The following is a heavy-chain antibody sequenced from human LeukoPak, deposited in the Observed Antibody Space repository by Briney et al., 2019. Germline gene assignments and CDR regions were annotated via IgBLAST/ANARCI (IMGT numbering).Heavy chain of an antibody. V-gene: IGHV3-30*14. J-gene: IGHJ4*02. CDR2: ISYDGTKK. CDR1: GFTFSTYP. CDR3: ARDFNVGYSSGWYDY. Sequence: PGGSLRLSCAASGFTFSTYPMHWVRQAPGKGLEWVAVISYDGTKKFYADSVKGRFTISRDISMNTLYLQMNSLRAEDTAVYYCARDFNVGYSSGWYDYWGQGTLVTVSS. D-gene: IGHD6-19*01.